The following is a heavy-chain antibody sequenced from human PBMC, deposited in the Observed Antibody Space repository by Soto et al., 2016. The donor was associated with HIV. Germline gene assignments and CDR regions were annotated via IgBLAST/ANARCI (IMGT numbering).Heavy chain of an antibody. V-gene: IGHV4-34*12. CDR3: ARLRNRRRDIATVLKPKAAFDI. CDR2: LIHSRSI. D-gene: IGHD4-4*01. Sequence: QVQLQQWGAGLLKPSETLSLTCTVYGGSLSGYYWSWIRQPPGRGLEWIGELIHSRSINYNPSLKSRVTISVEMSSNNFSLKLTSVTAADTAVYYCARLRNRRRDIATVLKPKAAFDIWGQGTMVTVSS. CDR1: GGSLSGYY. J-gene: IGHJ3*02.